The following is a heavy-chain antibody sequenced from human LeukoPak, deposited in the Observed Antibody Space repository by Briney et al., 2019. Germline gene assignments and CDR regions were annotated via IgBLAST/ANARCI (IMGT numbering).Heavy chain of an antibody. V-gene: IGHV4-59*12. Sequence: SETLSLTCTVSGGSISSYYWSWIRQPPGKGLEWIGYIYYSGSTNYNPSLKSRVTISVDTSKNQFSLKLSSVTAADTAVYYCARPDGPTPRYSSGRYAFDIWGQGTMVTVSS. CDR1: GGSISSYY. CDR3: ARPDGPTPRYSSGRYAFDI. CDR2: IYYSGST. D-gene: IGHD6-19*01. J-gene: IGHJ3*02.